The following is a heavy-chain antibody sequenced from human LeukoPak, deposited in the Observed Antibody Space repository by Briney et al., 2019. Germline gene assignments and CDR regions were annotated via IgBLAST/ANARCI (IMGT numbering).Heavy chain of an antibody. CDR2: INPNSGGT. CDR1: GYTFTGYY. CDR3: ARDITIGAGEDYGMDV. D-gene: IGHD3-10*01. J-gene: IGHJ6*02. Sequence: GASVKVSCKASGYTFTGYYMHWVRQAPGQGLGWMGWINPNSGGTNYAQKFQGWVTMTRDTSISTAYMELSRLRSDDTAVYYCARDITIGAGEDYGMDVWGQGTTVTVSS. V-gene: IGHV1-2*04.